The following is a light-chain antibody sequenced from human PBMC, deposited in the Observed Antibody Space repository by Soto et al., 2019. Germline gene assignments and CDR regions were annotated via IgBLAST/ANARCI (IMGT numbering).Light chain of an antibody. CDR3: HQYGRSPRT. V-gene: IGKV3-20*01. CDR1: QSITSTY. J-gene: IGKJ5*01. Sequence: EIVLTQSPGTLSLSPGERVTLSCRASQSITSTYLSSYQHQPRQAPRLLLHDASTRATGIPDGVSGSGSGTDFTPTISRLEPEDFAVYSCHQYGRSPRTFGQGTRLEI. CDR2: DAS.